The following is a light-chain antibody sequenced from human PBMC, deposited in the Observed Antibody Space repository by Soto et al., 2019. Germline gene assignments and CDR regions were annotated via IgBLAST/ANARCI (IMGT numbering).Light chain of an antibody. J-gene: IGKJ1*01. V-gene: IGKV1-5*03. Sequence: DIHITLNPTTLSGSVGDRVTITCRASQTISSWLAWYQKKPGKAPKLLIYKASTLKSGVPSRFSGSGSGTEFTLTISSLQPDDFATYYCQLSTFHLDAFGQGSIVDIK. CDR1: QTISSW. CDR3: QLSTFHLDA. CDR2: KAS.